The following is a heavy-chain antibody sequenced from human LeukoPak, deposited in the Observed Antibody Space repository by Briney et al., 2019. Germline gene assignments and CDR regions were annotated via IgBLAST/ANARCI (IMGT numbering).Heavy chain of an antibody. V-gene: IGHV1-2*02. D-gene: IGHD6-13*01. Sequence: ASVKVSCKPSGYSFIRYFLHWLRPPPGQGLDWMERINRNTGGTNNAQKFKSSVTMSRDTSISTAYMELSSLRADDTAVYHCAREYVADSSPLFVYWGEGSLVTVSS. J-gene: IGHJ4*02. CDR1: GYSFIRYF. CDR3: AREYVADSSPLFVY. CDR2: INRNTGGT.